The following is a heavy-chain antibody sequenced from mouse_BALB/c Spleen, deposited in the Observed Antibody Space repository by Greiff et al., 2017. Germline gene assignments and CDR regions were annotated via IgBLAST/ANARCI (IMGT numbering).Heavy chain of an antibody. CDR2: IWGDGST. J-gene: IGHJ4*01. CDR3: ARENRYDGYAMDY. Sequence: VQLQQSGPGLVAPSQSLSITCTVSGFSLTGYGVNWVRQPPGKGLEWLGMIWGDGSTDYNSALKSRLSISKDNSKSQVFLKMNSLQTDDTARYYCARENRYDGYAMDYWGQGTSVTVSS. D-gene: IGHD2-14*01. CDR1: GFSLTGYG. V-gene: IGHV2-6-7*01.